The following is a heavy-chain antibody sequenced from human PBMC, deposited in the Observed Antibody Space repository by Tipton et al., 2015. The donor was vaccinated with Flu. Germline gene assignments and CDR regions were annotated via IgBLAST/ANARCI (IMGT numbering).Heavy chain of an antibody. D-gene: IGHD3-3*01. CDR1: GFSFSSNW. CDR2: IKEDGSEK. Sequence: SLRLSCAASGFSFSSNWMNWVRQAPGKGLEWVANIKEDGSEKYYVDSVKVRLTISRDTAKNSLYLQMNRLRVEDTAVYYCARGRTFWRGSGTFMYAWGQGTTVPVSS. V-gene: IGHV3-7*01. J-gene: IGHJ6*02. CDR3: ARGRTFWRGSGTFMYA.